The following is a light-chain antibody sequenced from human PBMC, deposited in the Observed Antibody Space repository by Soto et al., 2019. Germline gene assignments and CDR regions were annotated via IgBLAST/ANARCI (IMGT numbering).Light chain of an antibody. CDR2: GAS. J-gene: IGKJ1*01. CDR1: ESISSW. V-gene: IGKV3-15*01. Sequence: ITQAPSTLSASVGDRVPITCRASESISSWLAWYQQKPGQAPRLLIYGASTRATGIPARFSGSGSGTEFTLTISSLQSEDFAVYYCQQYNNWPPTFGQGTKVDIK. CDR3: QQYNNWPPT.